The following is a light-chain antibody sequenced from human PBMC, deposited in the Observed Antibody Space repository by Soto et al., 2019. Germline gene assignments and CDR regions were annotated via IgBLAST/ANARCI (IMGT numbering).Light chain of an antibody. Sequence: EIVMTQSPATLSVSLGERATLSCRASQSVSTDLAWYQQKPGQAPRLLIFGASTRATGIPARFSGSGSGTEFTLTISGLEPEDFAVYFCQHYGSSPPVTFGQGTRLEIK. CDR2: GAS. J-gene: IGKJ5*01. V-gene: IGKV3-15*01. CDR1: QSVSTD. CDR3: QHYGSSPPVT.